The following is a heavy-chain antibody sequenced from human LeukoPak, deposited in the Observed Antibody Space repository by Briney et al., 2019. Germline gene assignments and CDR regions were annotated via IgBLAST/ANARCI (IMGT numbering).Heavy chain of an antibody. CDR3: AKGGKWDVTPFDY. CDR2: ISGGGGST. J-gene: IGHJ4*02. V-gene: IGHV3-23*01. D-gene: IGHD1-26*01. Sequence: GGSLRLSCAASEFTFTSYSMNWVRQAPGKGLEWVSTISGGGGSTYYADSVKGRFTISRDNSKNTLYLQVNSLRAEDTAVYYCAKGGKWDVTPFDYWGQGTLVTVSS. CDR1: EFTFTSYS.